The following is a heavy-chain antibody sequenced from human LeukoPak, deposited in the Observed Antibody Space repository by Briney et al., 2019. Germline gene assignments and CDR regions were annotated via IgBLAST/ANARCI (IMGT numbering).Heavy chain of an antibody. J-gene: IGHJ3*02. CDR1: GYTFTSYG. CDR2: ISAYNGNT. Sequence: ASVKVSCKASGYTFTSYGISWVRQAPGQGLEWMGWISAYNGNTNYAQKLQGRVTMTTDTSTSTAYMELRSLRSDDTAVYYCAGITNGSGSYVPDAFDIWGQGTMVTVSS. CDR3: AGITNGSGSYVPDAFDI. V-gene: IGHV1-18*01. D-gene: IGHD3-10*01.